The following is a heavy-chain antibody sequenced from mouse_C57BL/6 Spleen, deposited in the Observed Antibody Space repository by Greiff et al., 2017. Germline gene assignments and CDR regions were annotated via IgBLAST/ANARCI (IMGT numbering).Heavy chain of an antibody. D-gene: IGHD1-1*01. CDR1: GFTFSDYY. CDR3: ARGGYYYGSSSFDY. V-gene: IGHV5-16*01. J-gene: IGHJ2*01. Sequence: EVQLVESEGGLVQPGSSMKLSCTASGFTFSDYYMAWVRQVPEKGLEWVANINYDGSSTYYLDSLKSRFIISRDNAKNILYLQMSSLKSEDTATYYCARGGYYYGSSSFDYWGQGTTLTVSS. CDR2: INYDGSST.